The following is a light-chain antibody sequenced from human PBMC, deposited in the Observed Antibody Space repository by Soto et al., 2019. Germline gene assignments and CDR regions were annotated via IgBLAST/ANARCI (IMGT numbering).Light chain of an antibody. J-gene: IGLJ1*01. CDR2: DVN. Sequence: QSALTQPASVSGSPGQSITISCTGTSSDVGGYNLVSWYQQYPDKAPTLMIFDVNTRPSGVSNRFSGSKSGNTASLTISGRQAEDEADYYCSSYKSSSTLPYVFGTGTKLTVL. CDR3: SSYKSSSTLPYV. CDR1: SSDVGGYNL. V-gene: IGLV2-14*01.